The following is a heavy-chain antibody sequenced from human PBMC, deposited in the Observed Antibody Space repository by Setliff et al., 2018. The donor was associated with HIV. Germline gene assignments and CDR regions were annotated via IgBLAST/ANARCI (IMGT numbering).Heavy chain of an antibody. CDR2: IYHSATT. Sequence: PSETLSLTCTVSGSFINSDYWGWIRQPPGKGLEWIGSIYHSATTYYNPSLWGRVTISIDTSKNQFFLNLTSVTAADTAVYYCARGVPLLPPRNWGQGALVTVSS. V-gene: IGHV4-38-2*02. J-gene: IGHJ4*02. CDR3: ARGVPLLPPRN. D-gene: IGHD1-26*01. CDR1: GSFINSDY.